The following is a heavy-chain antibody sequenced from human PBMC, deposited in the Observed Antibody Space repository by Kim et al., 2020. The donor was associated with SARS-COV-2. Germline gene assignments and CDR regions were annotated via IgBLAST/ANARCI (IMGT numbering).Heavy chain of an antibody. CDR3: ARDLASGIVDY. CDR1: GDSISSAGHY. Sequence: SETLSLTCSVSGDSISSAGHYWSWVRQQPGKGLEWIGYISNSGRTAYSPSLKSRVTISLDTSENQFSLKLNSVTAADTAVYYCARDLASGIVDYWGQGTLGIVSS. D-gene: IGHD3-10*01. CDR2: ISNSGRT. V-gene: IGHV4-31*03. J-gene: IGHJ4*02.